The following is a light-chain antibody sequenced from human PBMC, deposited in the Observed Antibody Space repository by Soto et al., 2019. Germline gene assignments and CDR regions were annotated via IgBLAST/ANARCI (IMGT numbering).Light chain of an antibody. Sequence: DIQMTQSPSSVSASVGDRVTITCRASQGISSWLASYQQKPGKAPKLLIYAASSLQRGVPSRFSGSGSGTDFTRTISSLQPEDFATYYCKQANSFPITFGQGTRLEIK. CDR1: QGISSW. J-gene: IGKJ5*01. V-gene: IGKV1-12*01. CDR3: KQANSFPIT. CDR2: AAS.